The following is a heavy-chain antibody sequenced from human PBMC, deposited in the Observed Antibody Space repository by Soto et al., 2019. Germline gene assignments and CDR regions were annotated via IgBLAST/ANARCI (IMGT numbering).Heavy chain of an antibody. CDR3: ARFLEWLLPDYYGMDV. D-gene: IGHD3-3*01. CDR2: ISGSGGST. Sequence: EVQLLESGGGLVQPGGSLRLSCAASGFTFSSYAMSWVRQAPGKGLEWVSAISGSGGSTYYADSVKGRFTISRDNSKNTLYLQMNSLRAEDTAVYYCARFLEWLLPDYYGMDVWGQGTTVTVSS. V-gene: IGHV3-23*01. J-gene: IGHJ6*02. CDR1: GFTFSSYA.